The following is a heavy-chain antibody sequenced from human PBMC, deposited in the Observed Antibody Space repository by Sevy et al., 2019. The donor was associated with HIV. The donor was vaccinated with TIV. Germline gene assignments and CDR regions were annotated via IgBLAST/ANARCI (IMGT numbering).Heavy chain of an antibody. Sequence: GGSLRLSCAASGFTVSSSYMTWVRQPPGKGLEWVSVIYSGGSTYYADSVKGRFTISRDNSKNTLFLQMNNLRADDTAVYYCARGRGVFGAVAINWFDPWGRGALVTVSS. D-gene: IGHD3-3*01. V-gene: IGHV3-53*01. CDR1: GFTVSSSY. J-gene: IGHJ5*02. CDR3: ARGRGVFGAVAINWFDP. CDR2: IYSGGST.